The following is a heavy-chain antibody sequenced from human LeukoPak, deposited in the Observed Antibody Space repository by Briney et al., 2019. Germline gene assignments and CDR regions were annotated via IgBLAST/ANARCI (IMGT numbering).Heavy chain of an antibody. CDR3: AKDSFGARRKVAATLLYHSPPEFDP. D-gene: IGHD2-15*01. V-gene: IGHV3-30*18. Sequence: QSGRSLRLSCAASGFTFSSYGMHWVRQAPGKGLEWVAVISYDGSNKYYADSVKGRFTISRDNSKNTLYLQMNSLRAEDTAVYYCAKDSFGARRKVAATLLYHSPPEFDPWGQGTLVTVSS. J-gene: IGHJ5*02. CDR1: GFTFSSYG. CDR2: ISYDGSNK.